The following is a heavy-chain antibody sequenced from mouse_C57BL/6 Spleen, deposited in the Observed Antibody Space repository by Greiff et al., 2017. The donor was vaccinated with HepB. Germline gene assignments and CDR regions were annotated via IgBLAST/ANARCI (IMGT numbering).Heavy chain of an antibody. CDR2: IHPNSGST. CDR1: GYTFTSYW. J-gene: IGHJ2*01. D-gene: IGHD2-10*02. Sequence: QVQLQQSGAELVKPGASVKLSCKASGYTFTSYWMHWVKQRPGQGLEWIGMIHPNSGSTNYNEKFKSKATLTVDKSSSTAYMQLSSLTSEDSAVYYCARGGRYGNYDYWGQGTTLTVSS. V-gene: IGHV1-64*01. CDR3: ARGGRYGNYDY.